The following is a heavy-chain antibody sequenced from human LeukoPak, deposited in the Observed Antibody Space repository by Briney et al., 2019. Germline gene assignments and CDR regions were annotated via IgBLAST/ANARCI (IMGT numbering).Heavy chain of an antibody. CDR3: ARHSGSYYSFFDY. Sequence: SVKVSCKASGGTFSSYAISWVRQAPGQGLEWMGGIIPMFGTANYAQKFQGRVTITTDESTSTAYMELSSLRSEDTAVYYCARHSGSYYSFFDYWGQGTLVTVSS. J-gene: IGHJ4*02. CDR1: GGTFSSYA. CDR2: IIPMFGTA. V-gene: IGHV1-69*05. D-gene: IGHD1-26*01.